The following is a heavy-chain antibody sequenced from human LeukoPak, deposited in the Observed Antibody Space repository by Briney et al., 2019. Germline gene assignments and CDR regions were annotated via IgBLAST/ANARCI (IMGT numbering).Heavy chain of an antibody. J-gene: IGHJ3*01. CDR2: ISSSSSYI. Sequence: GGSLRLSCAASGFTFGSYSMNWVRQAPGKGLEWVSSISSSSSYIYYTDSVKGRFTISRDNAKNSLYLQMNSLRAEDTAVYYCARDSGVGACLFCSAFDLWGQGTMVTVSS. D-gene: IGHD1-26*01. CDR3: ARDSGVGACLFCSAFDL. V-gene: IGHV3-21*01. CDR1: GFTFGSYS.